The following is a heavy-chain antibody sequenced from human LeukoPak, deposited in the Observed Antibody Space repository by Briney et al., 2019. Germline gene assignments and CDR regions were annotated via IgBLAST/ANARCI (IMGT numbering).Heavy chain of an antibody. J-gene: IGHJ5*02. CDR3: ATLYCSSTSCTHPSWFDP. CDR2: INHSGST. D-gene: IGHD2-2*01. Sequence: SETLSLTCAVYGGSLSGYYWSWIRQPPGKGLEWIGEINHSGSTNYNPSLKSRVTISVDTSKNQFSLKLSSVTAADTAVYYCATLYCSSTSCTHPSWFDPWGQGTLVTVSS. CDR1: GGSLSGYY. V-gene: IGHV4-34*01.